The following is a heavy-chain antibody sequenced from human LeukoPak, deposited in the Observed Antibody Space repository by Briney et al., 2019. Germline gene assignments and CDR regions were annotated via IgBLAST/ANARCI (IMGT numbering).Heavy chain of an antibody. V-gene: IGHV4-31*03. D-gene: IGHD6-13*01. CDR1: GGSISSGGYY. CDR3: ARDPLGMASAL. J-gene: IGHJ4*02. CDR2: IYYSGCT. Sequence: SETLSLTCTVSGGSISSGGYYWSWIPQPPGKGLKWIGYIYYSGCTYYNPSLKSRVTISVDTSKNQFSLKLSSVTAADTAVYYCARDPLGMASALWGQGTLVTVSS.